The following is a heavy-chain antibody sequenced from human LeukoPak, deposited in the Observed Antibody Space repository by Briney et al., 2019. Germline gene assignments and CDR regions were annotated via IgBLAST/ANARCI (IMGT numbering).Heavy chain of an antibody. CDR2: INAGNGNT. Sequence: ASVKVSCKAFGYTFTRYAMHWVRQAPGQRLEWMGWINAGNGNTKYSQKLQGRVTITRDTSASTAYMELSSLRSEDTAVYYCAREEVGELFPYYYYGMDVWGQGTTVTVSS. V-gene: IGHV1-3*01. CDR3: AREEVGELFPYYYYGMDV. J-gene: IGHJ6*02. D-gene: IGHD3-10*01. CDR1: GYTFTRYA.